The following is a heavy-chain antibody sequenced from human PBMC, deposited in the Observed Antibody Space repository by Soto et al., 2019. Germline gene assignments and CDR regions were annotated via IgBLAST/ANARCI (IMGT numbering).Heavy chain of an antibody. Sequence: ASVKVSCKASGYTFASYGISWVRQAPGQGLEWMGWISTYIGNTKHAKRVQGRVTMTTDTSTTTAYMELSSLRSEDTAVYYCARASSGIRGKKTNPGQSPYSTSMDVWGQGTTVTVSS. J-gene: IGHJ6*02. CDR3: ARASSGIRGKKTNPGQSPYSTSMDV. CDR1: GYTFASYG. CDR2: ISTYIGNT. D-gene: IGHD3-16*01. V-gene: IGHV1-18*04.